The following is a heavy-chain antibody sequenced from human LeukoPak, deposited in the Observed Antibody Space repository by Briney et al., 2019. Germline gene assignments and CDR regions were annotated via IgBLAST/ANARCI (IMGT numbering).Heavy chain of an antibody. V-gene: IGHV3-23*01. Sequence: GGSLRLSCAASGFTFSSDAMSWVRQAPGKGLEWVSAISGSGGSTYYADSVKGRFTISRDNSKNTRYLQMNSLRAKDTPVYYCAKDRSSSGWYYFDYWGQGTLVTVSS. J-gene: IGHJ4*02. CDR1: GFTFSSDA. CDR2: ISGSGGST. D-gene: IGHD6-19*01. CDR3: AKDRSSSGWYYFDY.